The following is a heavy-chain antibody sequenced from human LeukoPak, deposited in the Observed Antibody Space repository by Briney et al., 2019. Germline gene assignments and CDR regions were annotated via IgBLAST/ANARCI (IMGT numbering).Heavy chain of an antibody. CDR1: RASISSGDYY. CDR3: PRVCSGTSDFGTFDY. D-gene: IGHD2-2*01. Sequence: PSQTLSLTCTVSRASISSGDYYWSWIRQPPGKGLEWIGYIYYSGSTSYNPSLNSRLTMSLDTSKHHFSLKLSSLSDGDTVVYSCPRVCSGTSDFGTFDYWGQGTLVTVSS. CDR2: IYYSGST. J-gene: IGHJ4*02. V-gene: IGHV4-30-4*01.